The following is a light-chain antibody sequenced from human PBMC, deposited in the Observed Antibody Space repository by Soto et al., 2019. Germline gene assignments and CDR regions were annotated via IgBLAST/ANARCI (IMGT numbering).Light chain of an antibody. V-gene: IGKV3-15*01. CDR2: GAS. Sequence: DIVMTQSPAALSVSPGERATLSCRASQSVGSSVAWYQQKPGQAPRFLMYGASTRAAGVPARFSGSGSGTEFSLTISSLQSEDFAVYYCQHYNSWPPGTFGRGTKLEIK. CDR3: QHYNSWPPGT. J-gene: IGKJ2*02. CDR1: QSVGSS.